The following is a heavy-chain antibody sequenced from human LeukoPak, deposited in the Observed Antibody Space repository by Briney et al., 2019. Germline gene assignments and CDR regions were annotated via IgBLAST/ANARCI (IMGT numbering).Heavy chain of an antibody. D-gene: IGHD6-25*01. CDR3: ARRRTAAGLFDY. V-gene: IGHV4-31*03. J-gene: IGHJ4*02. CDR2: IFYSGST. CDR1: GGSISSGGYY. Sequence: SETLSLTCTVSGGSISSGGYYWSWIRQHPGKGLEWIGYIFYSGSTYYNPPLKSRVTISADMPKNQFSLKLSSVTAADTAVYYCARRRTAAGLFDYWGQGTLVTVYS.